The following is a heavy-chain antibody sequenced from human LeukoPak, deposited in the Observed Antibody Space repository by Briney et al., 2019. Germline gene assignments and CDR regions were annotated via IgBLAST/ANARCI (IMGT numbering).Heavy chain of an antibody. V-gene: IGHV1-24*01. D-gene: IGHD2-15*01. J-gene: IGHJ4*02. Sequence: ASVKVSCKVSGYTLTELFMHWVRQAPGKGLEWMGGFDPEDGETIYAQKFQGRVTMTEDTSTDTAYMELSSLRSEDTAVYYCATDRRYRSGGSCYSGFDYWGQGTLVTVSS. CDR1: GYTLTELF. CDR3: ATDRRYRSGGSCYSGFDY. CDR2: FDPEDGET.